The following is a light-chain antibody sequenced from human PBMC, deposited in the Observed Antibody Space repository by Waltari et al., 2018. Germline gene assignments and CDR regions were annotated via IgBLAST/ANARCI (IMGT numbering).Light chain of an antibody. CDR1: QSVTSN. J-gene: IGKJ2*01. CDR3: QQYDNWPEYS. CDR2: GAS. Sequence: EIVMTQSPATLSVSPGERATLSCWASQSVTSNLAWYHHKPGQDPRLLIYGASTRATGSPPGFVGSGSGTEFTLTISSLQSEDVAVYFCQQYDNWPEYSFGQGTKLDI. V-gene: IGKV3-15*01.